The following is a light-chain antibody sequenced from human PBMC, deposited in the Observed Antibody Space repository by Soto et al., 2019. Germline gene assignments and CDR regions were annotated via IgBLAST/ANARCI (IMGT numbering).Light chain of an antibody. CDR2: KAS. CDR3: KQYDAYST. J-gene: IGKJ1*01. V-gene: IGKV1-5*03. CDR1: QTISSW. Sequence: DIQMTQSPSTLAGSLGDRVTLPCRASQTISSWLAWYQQKPGKAPKLLIHKASTLQDGVPPRFSGSGFGTEFTITISSPHPDDCRLYYCKQYDAYSTFGQGTKVDIK.